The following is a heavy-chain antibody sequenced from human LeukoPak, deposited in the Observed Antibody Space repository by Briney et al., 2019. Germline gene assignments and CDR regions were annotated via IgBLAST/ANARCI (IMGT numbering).Heavy chain of an antibody. Sequence: GASVKVSCKASGYTFTDFYMHWVRQAPGQGLEWMGWINPNSGGTNYAQKFQGRVTMARDTSISTVYMELSSLRSEDTAVYYCARDGHYYGSGSYYTAPVNWFDPWGQGTLVTVSS. CDR2: INPNSGGT. CDR3: ARDGHYYGSGSYYTAPVNWFDP. D-gene: IGHD3-10*01. CDR1: GYTFTDFY. V-gene: IGHV1-2*02. J-gene: IGHJ5*02.